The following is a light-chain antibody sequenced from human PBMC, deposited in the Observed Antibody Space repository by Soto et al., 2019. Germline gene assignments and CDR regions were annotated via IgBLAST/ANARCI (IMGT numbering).Light chain of an antibody. Sequence: QSALTQPASVSGSPGQSITISCTGTSSDVGGYNYVSWYQQHPGKAPKLMIYDVSNRPSGVSNRFSGSKSGTTASLTISGLQAEDDDDYYCSSYTSSSTVVFGGGTKLTVL. J-gene: IGLJ2*01. CDR3: SSYTSSSTVV. CDR1: SSDVGGYNY. CDR2: DVS. V-gene: IGLV2-14*01.